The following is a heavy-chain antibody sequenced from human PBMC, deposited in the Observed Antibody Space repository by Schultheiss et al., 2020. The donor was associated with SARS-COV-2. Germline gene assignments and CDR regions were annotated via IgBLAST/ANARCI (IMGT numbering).Heavy chain of an antibody. Sequence: SQTLSLTCAVSGGSISSGGYSWSWIRQPPGKGLEWIGSIYYSGSTYYNPSLKSRVTISVDTSKNQFSLKLSSVTAADTAVYYCARDSSGYYDYWGQGTLVTVSS. CDR2: IYYSGST. V-gene: IGHV4-30-4*07. D-gene: IGHD3-22*01. J-gene: IGHJ4*02. CDR3: ARDSSGYYDY. CDR1: GGSISSGGYS.